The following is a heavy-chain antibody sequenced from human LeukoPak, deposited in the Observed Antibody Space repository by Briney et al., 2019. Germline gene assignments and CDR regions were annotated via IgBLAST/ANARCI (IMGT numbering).Heavy chain of an antibody. Sequence: ASVKVSCKASGYTFTGYYMHWVRQAPGQGLEWMGRINPNSGGTNYAQKFQGRVTMTRDTSISTAYMEPSRLRSDDTAVYYCARVHQDYYDSSGLFGPWGQGTLVTVSS. CDR3: ARVHQDYYDSSGLFGP. V-gene: IGHV1-2*06. CDR2: INPNSGGT. D-gene: IGHD3-22*01. CDR1: GYTFTGYY. J-gene: IGHJ5*02.